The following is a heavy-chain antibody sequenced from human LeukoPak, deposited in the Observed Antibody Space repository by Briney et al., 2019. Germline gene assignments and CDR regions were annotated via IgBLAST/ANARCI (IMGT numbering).Heavy chain of an antibody. Sequence: PGGSLRLSCAASGFTFSDYYMSWIRQAPGKGLEWVSYISSSGSTIYYADSVKGRFTISRDNSKNTLYLQMNSLRAEDTAVYYCARDKSGYYFFDYWGQGTLVTVSS. CDR3: ARDKSGYYFFDY. D-gene: IGHD3-3*01. CDR2: ISSSGSTI. J-gene: IGHJ4*02. V-gene: IGHV3-11*01. CDR1: GFTFSDYY.